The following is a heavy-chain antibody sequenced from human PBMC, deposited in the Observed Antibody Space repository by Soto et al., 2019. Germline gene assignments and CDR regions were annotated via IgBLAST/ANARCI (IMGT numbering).Heavy chain of an antibody. J-gene: IGHJ4*02. Sequence: EVQLLESGGGLVQPGGSLRLSCAASGFTFSSYAMSWVRQAPGRGLEWVSTIGGSGGNTYYADSVKGRFTISRDNSKNTLYLQMNSLRAEDTAVYYCAKVRASYYYGSGSYGVWGQGTLVTVSS. CDR3: AKVRASYYYGSGSYGV. V-gene: IGHV3-23*01. CDR1: GFTFSSYA. D-gene: IGHD3-10*01. CDR2: IGGSGGNT.